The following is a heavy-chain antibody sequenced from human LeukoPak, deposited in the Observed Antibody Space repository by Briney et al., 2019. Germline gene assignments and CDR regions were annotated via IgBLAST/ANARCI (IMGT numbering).Heavy chain of an antibody. CDR2: ITSSSRYI. CDR3: ARDRGSYTLDY. V-gene: IGHV3-21*01. Sequence: PGGSLRLSCSASGFTFTNYNMNWVRQAPGKGLEWVSSITSSSRYIYYADSVKGRFTISRDNAKNSLYLQMNSLRAEDTAVYYCARDRGSYTLDYWGQGALVTVSS. CDR1: GFTFTNYN. J-gene: IGHJ4*02. D-gene: IGHD1-26*01.